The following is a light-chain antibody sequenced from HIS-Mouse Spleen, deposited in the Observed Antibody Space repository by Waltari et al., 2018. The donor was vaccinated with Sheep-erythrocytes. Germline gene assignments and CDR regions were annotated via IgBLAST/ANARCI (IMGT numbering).Light chain of an antibody. CDR3: LQDYNFPYA. Sequence: EIVLTQSPATLSLSPGERATLSCRASQRVSSYLAWYQQKPGQARRLLIYDASNRATGIPARFSGSWSVTDFTLTISSLQPEDFATYCCLQDYNFPYAFGQGTKLGIK. V-gene: IGKV3-11*01. CDR1: QRVSSY. CDR2: DAS. J-gene: IGKJ2*01.